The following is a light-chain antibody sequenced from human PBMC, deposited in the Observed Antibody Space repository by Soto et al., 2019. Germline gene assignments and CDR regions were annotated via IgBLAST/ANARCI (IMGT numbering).Light chain of an antibody. CDR2: GAS. Sequence: EIVLTQSPGTLSLSPGERATLSCRASQSVSSSYLAWYRQKPGQAPRLLIYGASTRSTGVPDRFSGSGSGTDFTLTIRRLEPEDFAVYYCQQYGSSPYTFGLGTKVDIK. CDR3: QQYGSSPYT. CDR1: QSVSSSY. V-gene: IGKV3-20*01. J-gene: IGKJ2*01.